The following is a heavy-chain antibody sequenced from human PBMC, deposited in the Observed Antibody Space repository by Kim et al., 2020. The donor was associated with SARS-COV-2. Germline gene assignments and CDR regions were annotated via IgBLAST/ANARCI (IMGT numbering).Heavy chain of an antibody. CDR3: ARVPYGSGRIDY. J-gene: IGHJ4*02. CDR1: GGSISSYY. V-gene: IGHV4-59*13. CDR2: IYYSGST. D-gene: IGHD3-10*01. Sequence: SETLSLTCTVSGGSISSYYWSWIRQPPGKGLEWIGYIYYSGSTNYNPSLKSRVTISVDTSKNQFSLKLNSVTAADTAVYYCARVPYGSGRIDYWGQGTPVTVSS.